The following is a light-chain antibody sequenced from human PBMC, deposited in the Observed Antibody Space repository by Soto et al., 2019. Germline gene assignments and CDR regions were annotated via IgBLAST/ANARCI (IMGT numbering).Light chain of an antibody. CDR3: AQGLATPFT. J-gene: IGKJ4*01. CDR2: LGS. V-gene: IGKV2-28*01. CDR1: QNLLHSNGYNY. Sequence: EIVMTQSPLSLPVTPGEPASISCRSSQNLLHSNGYNYLNWYLQKPGQSPQLLIYLGSNRASGVPDSISGSGSGTDFTLTINRVEDEDVGLYLCAQGLATPFTFGGGTKVEIK.